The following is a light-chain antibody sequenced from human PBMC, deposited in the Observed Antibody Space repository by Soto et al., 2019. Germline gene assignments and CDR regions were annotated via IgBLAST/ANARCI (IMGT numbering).Light chain of an antibody. J-gene: IGLJ3*02. Sequence: QSVLTQPASVSGSPGQSITISCTGTSSDVGSYNLVSWYQQHPDKAPKLIIYEGSKRPSGVSNRFSGSKSGNTASLTISGLQAEDEADYYCCSYAGSTTWVFGGGTQLTVL. CDR2: EGS. CDR1: SSDVGSYNL. V-gene: IGLV2-23*01. CDR3: CSYAGSTTWV.